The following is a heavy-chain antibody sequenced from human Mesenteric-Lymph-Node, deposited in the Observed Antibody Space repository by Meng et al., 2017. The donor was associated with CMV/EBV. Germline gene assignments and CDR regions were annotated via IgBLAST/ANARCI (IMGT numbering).Heavy chain of an antibody. D-gene: IGHD1/OR15-1a*01. CDR3: ARGGWNRDY. Sequence: ASVKVSCKASGYNFPTYDIYWVRQATGQGLEWMGRADPNSGYTDSAQRFQGRISLTTNTSISTAYMELSSLTSEDTAVYYCARGGWNRDYWGQGTLVTVSS. CDR2: ADPNSGYT. CDR1: GYNFPTYD. V-gene: IGHV1-8*01. J-gene: IGHJ4*02.